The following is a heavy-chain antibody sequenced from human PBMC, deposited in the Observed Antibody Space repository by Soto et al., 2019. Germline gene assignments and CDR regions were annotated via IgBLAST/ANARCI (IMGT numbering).Heavy chain of an antibody. J-gene: IGHJ6*03. CDR2: IYYSGST. V-gene: IGHV4-31*03. D-gene: IGHD5-12*01. Sequence: NPSETLSLTCTVSGGSISSGGYYWSWIRQHPGKGLEWIGYIYYSGSTYYNPSLKSRVTISVDTSKNQFSLKLSSVTAADTAVYYCARDGGYSGYYDYYYYYYMDVWGKGTTVTVSS. CDR3: ARDGGYSGYYDYYYYYYMDV. CDR1: GGSISSGGYY.